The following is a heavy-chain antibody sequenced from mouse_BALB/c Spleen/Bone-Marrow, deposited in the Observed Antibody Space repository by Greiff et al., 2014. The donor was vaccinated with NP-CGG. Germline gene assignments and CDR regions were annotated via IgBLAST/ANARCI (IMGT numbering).Heavy chain of an antibody. CDR2: IYPGDGDT. D-gene: IGHD1-2*01. CDR3: ARGDYGYHWYFDV. Sequence: QVQLQQSGAELARPGASVKLSCKASGYNFTTHWMQWVKQRPGQGLEWIGAIYPGDGDTRYTRKFKGKATLTADKSSSTAYVQLSDLASEDSAVYYCARGDYGYHWYFDVWGAGTTVTVSS. J-gene: IGHJ1*01. V-gene: IGHV1-87*01. CDR1: GYNFTTHW.